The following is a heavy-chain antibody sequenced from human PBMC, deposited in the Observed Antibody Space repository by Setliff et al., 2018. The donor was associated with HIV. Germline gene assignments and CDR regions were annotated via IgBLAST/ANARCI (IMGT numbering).Heavy chain of an antibody. CDR2: ITPIFGTA. D-gene: IGHD5-12*01. Sequence: SVKVSCKSSEGTFTAYAISWVRQAPGQGLEWMGRITPIFGTANYAQKFQGRVTMTADESTSTVYMELNSLSSEDTAMYYCARDAGYSGSSWNYWGQGTLVTV. V-gene: IGHV1-69*13. CDR1: EGTFTAYA. J-gene: IGHJ4*02. CDR3: ARDAGYSGSSWNY.